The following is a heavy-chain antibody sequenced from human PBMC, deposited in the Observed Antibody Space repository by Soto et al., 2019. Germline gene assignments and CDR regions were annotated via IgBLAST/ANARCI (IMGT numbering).Heavy chain of an antibody. CDR3: ARTSSSGWYRDWFDP. CDR1: GGTFSSYA. J-gene: IGHJ5*02. D-gene: IGHD6-19*01. CDR2: IIPIFGTA. V-gene: IGHV1-69*13. Sequence: SVKVSCKASGGTFSSYAISWVRQTPGQGLEWMGGIIPIFGTANYAQKFQGRVTITADESTSTAYMELSSLRSEDTAVYYCARTSSSGWYRDWFDPWGQGTLVTVSS.